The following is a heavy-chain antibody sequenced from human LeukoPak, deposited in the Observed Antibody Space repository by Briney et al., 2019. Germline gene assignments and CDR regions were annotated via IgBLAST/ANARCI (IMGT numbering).Heavy chain of an antibody. CDR2: ISYDGSNK. CDR3: ASHTNSGST. D-gene: IGHD1-26*01. V-gene: IGHV3-30-3*01. J-gene: IGHJ5*02. CDR1: GFAFSSYA. Sequence: GGSLRLSCAASGFAFSSYAMHWVRQAPGKGLEWVAVISYDGSNKYYADSVKGRFTISRDNSKNTLYLQMNSLRAEDTAVYYCASHTNSGSTWGQGTLVTVSS.